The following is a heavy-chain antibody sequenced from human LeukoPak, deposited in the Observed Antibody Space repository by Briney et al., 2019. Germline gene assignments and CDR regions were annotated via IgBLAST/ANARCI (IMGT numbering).Heavy chain of an antibody. Sequence: SETLSLTCTVSGGSISSYYWSWIRQPPGKGLEWIGYIYYSGSTNYNPSLKSRVTIAVDTSKNQFSPKLSSVTAADTAVYYCARAPRIAVGCFNNWFDPWGQGTLVTVSS. CDR2: IYYSGST. J-gene: IGHJ5*02. V-gene: IGHV4-59*01. CDR1: GGSISSYY. D-gene: IGHD6-19*01. CDR3: ARAPRIAVGCFNNWFDP.